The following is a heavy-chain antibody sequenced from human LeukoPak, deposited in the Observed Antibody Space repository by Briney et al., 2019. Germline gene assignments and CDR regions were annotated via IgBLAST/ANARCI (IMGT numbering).Heavy chain of an antibody. CDR3: ARATVNDAFDI. D-gene: IGHD1-1*01. V-gene: IGHV3-21*01. CDR2: ISSSSSYI. CDR1: GFTFSSYS. J-gene: IGHJ3*02. Sequence: GGSLRLSCAASGFTFSSYSMNWVRQAPGKGLEWVSSISSSSSYIYYADSVKGRFTISRDNAKNSLYLQMNSLRAENTAVYYCARATVNDAFDIWGQGTMVTVSS.